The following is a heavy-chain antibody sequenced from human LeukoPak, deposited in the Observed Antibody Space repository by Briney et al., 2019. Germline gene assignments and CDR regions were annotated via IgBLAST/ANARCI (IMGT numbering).Heavy chain of an antibody. J-gene: IGHJ4*02. V-gene: IGHV4-34*01. CDR2: INHSGST. Sequence: GSLRLSCAASGFTFSDYYMSWIRQPPGKGLEWIGEINHSGSTNYNPSLKSRVTISVDTSKNQFSLKLSSVTAADTAVYYCARPGGSGPFDYWGQGTLVTVSS. CDR3: ARPGGSGPFDY. D-gene: IGHD1-26*01. CDR1: GFTFSDYY.